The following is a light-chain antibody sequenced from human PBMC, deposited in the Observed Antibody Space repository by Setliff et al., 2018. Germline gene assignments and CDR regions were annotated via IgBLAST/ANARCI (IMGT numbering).Light chain of an antibody. Sequence: QSVLTQPPSASGSPGQSVTISCTGTSSDVGGYNYVSWYQQHPGKAPKLMIYEVSKRPSGVPDRFSGFKSGNTASLTVSGLRAEDEADYYCSSYAGSNNFVFGTGTKVTVL. J-gene: IGLJ1*01. V-gene: IGLV2-8*01. CDR3: SSYAGSNNFV. CDR1: SSDVGGYNY. CDR2: EVS.